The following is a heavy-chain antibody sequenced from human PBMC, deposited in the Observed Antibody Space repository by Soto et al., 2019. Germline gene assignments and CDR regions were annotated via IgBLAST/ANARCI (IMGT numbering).Heavy chain of an antibody. V-gene: IGHV4-34*01. D-gene: IGHD6-19*01. Sequence: SETLSLTCAVYGGSFSGYYWSWIRQPPGKGLEWIGEINHSGSTNYNPSLKSRATISVDTSKNQFSLKLSSVTAADTAVYYCARAGRSSGWFGYWGQGTLVTVSS. CDR3: ARAGRSSGWFGY. CDR2: INHSGST. CDR1: GGSFSGYY. J-gene: IGHJ5*01.